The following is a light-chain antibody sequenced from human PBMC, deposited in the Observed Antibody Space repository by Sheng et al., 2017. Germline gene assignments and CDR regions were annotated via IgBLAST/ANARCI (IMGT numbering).Light chain of an antibody. J-gene: IGKJ1*01. CDR1: QSISSY. V-gene: IGKV1-39*01. Sequence: DIHMTQSPSSLSASVGDRVTITCRASQSISSYLNWYQQKPGKAPKLLIYAASSLQSGVPSRFSGGGSGTQFTLTITNLQPDDFATYYCQQYSDDWSFGQGTKVENK. CDR3: QQYSDDWS. CDR2: AAS.